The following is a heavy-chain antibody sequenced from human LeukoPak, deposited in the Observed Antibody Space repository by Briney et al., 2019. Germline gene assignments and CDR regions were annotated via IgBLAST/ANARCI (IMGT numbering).Heavy chain of an antibody. Sequence: PSETLSLTCTVSGDSLSRLSWIWIRQPAGKGLEWIGRIYTAGNTHYNSSLKTRVTMSVDRSKNQLSLMLTSLTAADTAVYYCTRDNYFGEFGYYYMYSSGSGTTVTVSS. J-gene: IGHJ6*03. V-gene: IGHV4-4*07. D-gene: IGHD3-10*01. CDR1: GDSLSRLS. CDR2: IYTAGNT. CDR3: TRDNYFGEFGYYYMYS.